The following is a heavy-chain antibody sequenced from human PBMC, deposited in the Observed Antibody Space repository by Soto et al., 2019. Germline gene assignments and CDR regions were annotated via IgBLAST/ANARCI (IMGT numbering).Heavy chain of an antibody. Sequence: GGSLRLSCAASGFTFSSYAMSWVRQAPGKGLEWVSAISGSGGSTYYADSVKGRFTISRDNSKNTLYLQMNSLRAEDTAVYYCAKDRAQAKDRSSSSSWYGASDYWGQGTLVTVSS. CDR2: ISGSGGST. D-gene: IGHD6-13*01. J-gene: IGHJ4*02. CDR1: GFTFSSYA. V-gene: IGHV3-23*01. CDR3: AKDRAQAKDRSSSSSWYGASDY.